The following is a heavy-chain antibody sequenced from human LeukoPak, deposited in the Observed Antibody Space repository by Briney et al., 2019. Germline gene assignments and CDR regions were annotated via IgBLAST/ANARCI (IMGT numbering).Heavy chain of an antibody. CDR3: AKGMITFGGVIDPFDY. CDR2: ISYDGSNK. Sequence: SGGSLRLSCAASGFTFSSYAMHWVRQAPGKGLEWVAVISYDGSNKYYADSVKGRFTISRDNSKNTLYLQMNSLRAEDTAVYYCAKGMITFGGVIDPFDYWGQGTLVTVSS. D-gene: IGHD3-16*02. CDR1: GFTFSSYA. J-gene: IGHJ4*02. V-gene: IGHV3-30-3*01.